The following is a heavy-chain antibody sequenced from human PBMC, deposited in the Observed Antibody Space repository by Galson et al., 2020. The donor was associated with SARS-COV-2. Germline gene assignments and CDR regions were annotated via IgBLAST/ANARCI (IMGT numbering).Heavy chain of an antibody. D-gene: IGHD3-10*01. Sequence: SETLSLSCAVYGETFSSYFWTWIRQPPGKGLEWIGEINHSGTTNYNPSLKSRVAISVDTSKNQFSLRLSTVTAADTAVYYCAKRNELRWFWELLLSTYSNGMDVWGQGRTVTVSS. V-gene: IGHV4-34*08. CDR1: GETFSSYF. CDR3: AKRNELRWFWELLLSTYSNGMDV. J-gene: IGHJ6*02. CDR2: INHSGTT.